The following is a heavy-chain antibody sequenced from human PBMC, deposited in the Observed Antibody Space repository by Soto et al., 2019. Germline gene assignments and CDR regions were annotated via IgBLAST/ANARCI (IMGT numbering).Heavy chain of an antibody. CDR1: GYTFTSYA. D-gene: IGHD3-9*01. CDR2: INAGNGNT. CDR3: ARDNDYDSLTGHYLFGMDV. Sequence: ASVKVSCKASGYTFTSYAMHWVRQAPGQRLEWMGWINAGNGNTKYSQKFQGRVTITRDTSASTAYMELSSLRSEDTAVYYCARDNDYDSLTGHYLFGMDVWGQGPTVTVSS. J-gene: IGHJ6*02. V-gene: IGHV1-3*01.